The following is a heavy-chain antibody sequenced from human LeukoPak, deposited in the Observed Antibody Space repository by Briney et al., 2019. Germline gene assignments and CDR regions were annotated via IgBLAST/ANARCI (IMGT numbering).Heavy chain of an antibody. CDR3: ARDRGVYCSGGTCEAPY. V-gene: IGHV3-7*05. Sequence: GGSLRLSCADSGFTFNYYWMTWVRQAPGKGLEWVANVKQDGSEKYYVDSVKGRLTISRDNAKNSLYLQMNSLRAEDTAVYYCARDRGVYCSGGTCEAPYWGHGTLVTVSS. J-gene: IGHJ4*01. D-gene: IGHD2-15*01. CDR1: GFTFNYYW. CDR2: VKQDGSEK.